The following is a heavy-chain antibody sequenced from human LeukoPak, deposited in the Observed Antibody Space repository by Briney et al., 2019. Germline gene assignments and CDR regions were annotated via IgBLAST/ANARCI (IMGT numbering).Heavy chain of an antibody. D-gene: IGHD6-19*01. CDR2: ISYDGSNK. CDR3: AKGYSSGWDVDYYMDV. Sequence: GGSLRLSCAASEFSVGSNYMTWVRQAPGKGLEWVAVISYDGSNKYYADSVKGRFTISRDNSKNTLYLQMNSLRAEDTAVYYCAKGYSSGWDVDYYMDVWGKGTTVTVSS. CDR1: EFSVGSNY. J-gene: IGHJ6*03. V-gene: IGHV3-30*18.